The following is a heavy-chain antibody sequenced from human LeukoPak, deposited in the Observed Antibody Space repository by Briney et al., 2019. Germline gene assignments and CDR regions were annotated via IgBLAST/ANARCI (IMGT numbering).Heavy chain of an antibody. J-gene: IGHJ6*02. CDR3: GRDSDYYGSGSYTLYYYGMDV. CDR2: IYTRGST. D-gene: IGHD3-10*01. CDR1: GGSISSYY. V-gene: IGHV4-4*07. Sequence: SETLCLTCAVSGGSISSYYWRWVREPAGEGLGGVGRIYTRGSTNYNTCLKRRVKISVETSKKKFFLKVRAVTTAGTAVYYCGRDSDYYGSGSYTLYYYGMDVWGQGTTVTVSS.